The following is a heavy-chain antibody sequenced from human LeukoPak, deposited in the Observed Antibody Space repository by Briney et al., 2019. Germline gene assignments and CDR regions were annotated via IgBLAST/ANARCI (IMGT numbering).Heavy chain of an antibody. CDR1: GGSISSGSYY. J-gene: IGHJ5*02. CDR3: ARSPGQSLRSAWFDP. D-gene: IGHD4-17*01. CDR2: SYTSGST. V-gene: IGHV4-61*02. Sequence: SETLSLTCTVSGGSISSGSYYWGWIRQPAGKGLEWIGRSYTSGSTNYNPSLKSRVTISVDTSKNQFSLKLSSVTAADPAVYYCARSPGQSLRSAWFDPWGQGTLVTASS.